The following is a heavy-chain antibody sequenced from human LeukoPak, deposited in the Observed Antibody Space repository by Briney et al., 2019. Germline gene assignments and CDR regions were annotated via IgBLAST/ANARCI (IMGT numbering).Heavy chain of an antibody. V-gene: IGHV3-21*01. D-gene: IGHD2-8*01. CDR1: GFTFSSYS. CDR2: INSGNSYQ. J-gene: IGHJ4*02. CDR3: ARQKYQRGPDVSYFDY. Sequence: PGGSLRLSCAASGFTFSSYSRNWVRQAPGKGLGGVSLINSGNSYQHYADSVKGRFTISRDNAKNSLYLQMNSLRAEDTAVYYCARQKYQRGPDVSYFDYWGQGTLVTVSS.